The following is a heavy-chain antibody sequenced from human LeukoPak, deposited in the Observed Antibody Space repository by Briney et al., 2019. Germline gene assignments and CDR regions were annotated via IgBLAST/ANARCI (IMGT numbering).Heavy chain of an antibody. J-gene: IGHJ3*02. V-gene: IGHV3-7*01. D-gene: IGHD5-12*01. CDR2: IKQDGSEK. Sequence: GGSLRLSCAASGFTFSSYWMSWVRQAPGKGLEWVANIKQDGSEKYYVDSVKGRFTISRDNAKSSLYLQMNSLRAEDTAVYYCARSQRRVYSGLDIWGQGTMVTVSS. CDR1: GFTFSSYW. CDR3: ARSQRRVYSGLDI.